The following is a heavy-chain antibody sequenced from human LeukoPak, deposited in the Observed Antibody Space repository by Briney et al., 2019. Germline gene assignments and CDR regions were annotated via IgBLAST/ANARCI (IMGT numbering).Heavy chain of an antibody. CDR3: AKDIGDTAMVTQGY. J-gene: IGHJ4*02. CDR1: GFTFSSYG. D-gene: IGHD5-18*01. CDR2: IRSDGSNK. V-gene: IGHV3-30*02. Sequence: GGSLRLSCAASGFTFSSYGMLWVRQAPGKGLESVAFIRSDGSNKYYADSVKGRFTISRDNAKNTMYLQMNSLRAEDTAVYYCAKDIGDTAMVTQGYWGQGTLVTVSS.